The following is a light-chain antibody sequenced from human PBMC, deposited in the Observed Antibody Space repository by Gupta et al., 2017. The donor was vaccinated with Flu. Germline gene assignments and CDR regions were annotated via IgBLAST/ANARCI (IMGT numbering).Light chain of an antibody. CDR3: SSYAGNNNLV. V-gene: IGLV2-8*01. J-gene: IGLJ1*01. CDR2: EVN. CDR1: SSDVGGYNY. Sequence: QSALTQHPSPSGPPGQAVTRSCTGTSSDVGGYNYVSWYQQHPAKAPKLMIYEVNKRPSGVPDRFSGSKSGNTASLTVSGLQAEDEADYYCSSYAGNNNLVFGTGTKVTVL.